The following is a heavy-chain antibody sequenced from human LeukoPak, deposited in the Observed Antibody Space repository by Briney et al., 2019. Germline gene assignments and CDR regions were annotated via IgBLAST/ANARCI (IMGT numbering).Heavy chain of an antibody. CDR3: ARGGETIVVVVAQPDAFDI. Sequence: SETLSLTCTVSGGSISSSSYYWGWLRQPPGKGLEWIGSIYYSGSTYYNPSLKSRVTISVDTSKNQFSLKLSSVTAADTAVYYCARGGETIVVVVAQPDAFDIWGQGTMVTVSS. CDR1: GGSISSSSYY. CDR2: IYYSGST. J-gene: IGHJ3*02. D-gene: IGHD2-15*01. V-gene: IGHV4-39*07.